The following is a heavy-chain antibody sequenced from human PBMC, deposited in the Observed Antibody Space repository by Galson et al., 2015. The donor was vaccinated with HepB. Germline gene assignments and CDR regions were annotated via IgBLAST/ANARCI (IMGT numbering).Heavy chain of an antibody. CDR2: ISSSSSTI. D-gene: IGHD3-22*01. Sequence: SLRLSCAASGFTFSSYSMNWVRQAPGKGLEWVSYISSSSSTIYYADSVKGRFTISRDNAKNSLYLRMNSLRDEDTAVYYCASSTNTDYYDSSGYYYPFDYWGQGTLVTVSS. J-gene: IGHJ4*02. V-gene: IGHV3-48*02. CDR1: GFTFSSYS. CDR3: ASSTNTDYYDSSGYYYPFDY.